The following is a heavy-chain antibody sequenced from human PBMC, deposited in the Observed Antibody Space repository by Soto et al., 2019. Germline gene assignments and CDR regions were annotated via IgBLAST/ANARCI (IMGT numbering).Heavy chain of an antibody. Sequence: GGSLRLSCAASGFTVSSNYMSWVRQAPGKGLEWVSVIYSGGSTYYVDSVKGRFTISRHNSTNTLYLQMNSLRAEDTDVYYCEGSGGRPPPPTYYMDVWGKGTTVTVSS. CDR3: EGSGGRPPPPTYYMDV. CDR1: GFTVSSNY. V-gene: IGHV3-53*04. J-gene: IGHJ6*03. D-gene: IGHD2-15*01. CDR2: IYSGGST.